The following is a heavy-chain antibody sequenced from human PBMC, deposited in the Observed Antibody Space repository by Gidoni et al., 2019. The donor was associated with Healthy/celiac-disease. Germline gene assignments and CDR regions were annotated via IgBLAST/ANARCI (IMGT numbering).Heavy chain of an antibody. D-gene: IGHD1-1*01. J-gene: IGHJ6*02. CDR2: IYYSGST. Sequence: QVQLQESGPGLVKPSQTLSLTCTVSGGPISSGDYYWSWIRQPPGKGLEWIGYIYYSGSTYYNPSLKSRVTISVDTSKNQFSLKLSSVTAADTAVYYCARDERISVGSYYYGMDVWGQGTTVTVSS. CDR3: ARDERISVGSYYYGMDV. CDR1: GGPISSGDYY. V-gene: IGHV4-30-4*01.